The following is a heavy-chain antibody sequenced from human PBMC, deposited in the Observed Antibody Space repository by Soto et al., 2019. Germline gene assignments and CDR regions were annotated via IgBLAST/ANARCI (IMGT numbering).Heavy chain of an antibody. Sequence: ASVKVSCKASGYTFTSYAMHWVRQAPGQRLEWMGWINAGNGNTKYSQKFQGRVTITRDTSASTAYMELSSLRSEDTAVYYCAREPTSIEARPSLYGMDVWGQGTRVTVSS. J-gene: IGHJ6*02. CDR3: AREPTSIEARPSLYGMDV. D-gene: IGHD6-6*01. CDR2: INAGNGNT. CDR1: GYTFTSYA. V-gene: IGHV1-3*01.